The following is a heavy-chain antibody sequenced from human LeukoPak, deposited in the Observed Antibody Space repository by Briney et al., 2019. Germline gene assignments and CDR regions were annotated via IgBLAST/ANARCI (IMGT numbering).Heavy chain of an antibody. Sequence: GRSLRLSCAASGFTFSSYAMHWVRQAPGKGLEWVAVISYDGGNKYYADSVKGRFTISRDNSKNTLYLQMNSLRAEDTAVYYCARDEQGSGWFGAFDIWGQGTMVTVSS. V-gene: IGHV3-30*04. CDR1: GFTFSSYA. J-gene: IGHJ3*02. CDR2: ISYDGGNK. D-gene: IGHD6-19*01. CDR3: ARDEQGSGWFGAFDI.